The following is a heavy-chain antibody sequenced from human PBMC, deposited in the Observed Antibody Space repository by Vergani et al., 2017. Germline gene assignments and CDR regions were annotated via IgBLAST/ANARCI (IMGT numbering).Heavy chain of an antibody. CDR2: ISGSGGNT. J-gene: IGHJ5*02. Sequence: EVQLLESGGGLVQPGGSLRLSCGASGFTFSSYAMTWVRQAPGKGLEWVSAISGSGGNTFYTDSVKGRFTISRDNSKDTLYLQMNSLRVEGTAIYYCARGNYYGSGTYVDPWGQGTLVTVSS. CDR3: ARGNYYGSGTYVDP. D-gene: IGHD3-10*01. V-gene: IGHV3-23*01. CDR1: GFTFSSYA.